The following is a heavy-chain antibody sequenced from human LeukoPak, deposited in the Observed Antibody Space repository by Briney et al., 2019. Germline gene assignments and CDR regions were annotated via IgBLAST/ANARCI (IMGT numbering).Heavy chain of an antibody. V-gene: IGHV1-18*01. J-gene: IGHJ6*03. CDR1: GYTFSNYG. Sequence: ASMKVSCKTSGYTFSNYGISWVRQAPGRGLEWVGWISAFNGNTNYAPKLQDRVTLTTDTSTSTAYMELRSLRSDDTAVYFCARDLERYPISGNDRYYYYYCMDVWGKGTTVAVSS. CDR2: ISAFNGNT. CDR3: ARDLERYPISGNDRYYYYYCMDV. D-gene: IGHD1-1*01.